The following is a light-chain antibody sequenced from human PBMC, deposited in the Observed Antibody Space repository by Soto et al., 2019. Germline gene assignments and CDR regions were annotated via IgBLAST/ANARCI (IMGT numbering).Light chain of an antibody. Sequence: QSALNQPASVSGSPGQSITFSCTGSSDDIGNFNLVSWYQQYPGKAPKLILYEVNKRPLGVSDRFSGSKSGNTASLTISGLQAEDEADYHCCSYAGSRWVFGGGTKVTVL. J-gene: IGLJ3*02. CDR1: SDDIGNFNL. CDR3: CSYAGSRWV. CDR2: EVN. V-gene: IGLV2-23*02.